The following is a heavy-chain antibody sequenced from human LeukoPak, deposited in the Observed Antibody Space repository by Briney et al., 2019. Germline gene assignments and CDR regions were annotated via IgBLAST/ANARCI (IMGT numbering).Heavy chain of an antibody. D-gene: IGHD1-26*01. CDR3: ATASDEWELRHDNQIDI. Sequence: ASVKVSCKVSGYTLTELSMHWVRQAPGKGLEWMGGFDPEDGETIYAQKFQGRVTMTEDTSTDTAYMELSSLRSEDTAVYYCATASDEWELRHDNQIDIWGQGTMVTVSS. V-gene: IGHV1-24*01. CDR1: GYTLTELS. CDR2: FDPEDGET. J-gene: IGHJ3*02.